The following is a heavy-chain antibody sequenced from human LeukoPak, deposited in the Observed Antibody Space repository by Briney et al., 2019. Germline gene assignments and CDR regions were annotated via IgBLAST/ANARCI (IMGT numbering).Heavy chain of an antibody. J-gene: IGHJ4*02. CDR2: IQPDGSEK. CDR3: ARDPQRRSDY. Sequence: GGSLRLSCVVSGFTVSSKYMSWVRQAPGKGLEWVATIQPDGSEKYYVDSVKGRFTISRDNAKNSLYLQMNDLRGEDTAVYYCARDPQRRSDYWGQGTLVTVSS. CDR1: GFTVSSKY. V-gene: IGHV3-7*01.